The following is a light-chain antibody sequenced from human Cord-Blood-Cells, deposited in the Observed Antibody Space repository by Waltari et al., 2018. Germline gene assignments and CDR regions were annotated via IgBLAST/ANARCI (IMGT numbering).Light chain of an antibody. J-gene: IGLJ2*01. Sequence: SYVLTQPPPVSVAPGKTARITCGGSNIGSKSGHWYQQKPGKAPVLVIYYDSDRPSGIPERFSGSNSGNTATLTISRVEAGDEADYYCQVWDSSSDHPVFGGGTKLTVL. CDR3: QVWDSSSDHPV. CDR2: YDS. V-gene: IGLV3-21*04. CDR1: NIGSKS.